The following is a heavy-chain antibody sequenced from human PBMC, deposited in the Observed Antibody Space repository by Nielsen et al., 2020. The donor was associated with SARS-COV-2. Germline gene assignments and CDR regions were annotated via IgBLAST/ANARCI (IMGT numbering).Heavy chain of an antibody. J-gene: IGHJ4*02. D-gene: IGHD2-21*02. CDR3: VKSPANWYSSFDY. CDR2: ITNAAVAT. Sequence: GGSLRLSCAASGFTFSAYAMNWVRQAPGKGLEWVSGITNAAVATYYADSVKGRFTISRDNSKDTLYLEMSSLRVEETAFYYCVKSPANWYSSFDYWGPGTLVTVSS. CDR1: GFTFSAYA. V-gene: IGHV3-23*01.